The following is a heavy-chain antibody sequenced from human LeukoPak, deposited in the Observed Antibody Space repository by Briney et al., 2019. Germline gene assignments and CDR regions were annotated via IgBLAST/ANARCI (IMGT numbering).Heavy chain of an antibody. V-gene: IGHV1-2*02. CDR3: ARDSSYYDSSGLH. CDR2: INPNSGGT. D-gene: IGHD3-22*01. Sequence: ASVKVSCKASGYTFTSYHITWVRQAPGQGLEWMGWINPNSGGTNYAQKFQGRVTMTRDTSISTAYMELSRLRSDDTAVYYCARDSSYYDSSGLHWGQGTLVTVSS. CDR1: GYTFTSYH. J-gene: IGHJ4*02.